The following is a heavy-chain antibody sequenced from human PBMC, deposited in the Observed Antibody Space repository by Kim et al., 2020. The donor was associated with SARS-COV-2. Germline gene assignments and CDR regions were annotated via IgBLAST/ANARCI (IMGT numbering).Heavy chain of an antibody. Sequence: SETLSLTCAVYGGSFSGYYWSWIRQPPGKGLEWIGDINHSGSTNYNPSLKSRVTISVDTSKNQFSLKLSSVTAADTAVYYCARGYRGSLWFPPWGQGTLVTVSS. CDR1: GGSFSGYY. D-gene: IGHD5-12*01. CDR2: INHSGST. V-gene: IGHV4-34*01. J-gene: IGHJ5*02. CDR3: ARGYRGSLWFPP.